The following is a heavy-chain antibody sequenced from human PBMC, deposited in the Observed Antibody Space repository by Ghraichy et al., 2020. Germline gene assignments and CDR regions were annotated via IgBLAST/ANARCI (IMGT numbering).Heavy chain of an antibody. CDR2: INSDGSST. J-gene: IGHJ5*02. V-gene: IGHV3-74*01. D-gene: IGHD2-2*02. Sequence: GGSLRLSCAASGFIFSSYWMHWVRQAPGKGLVWVSRINSDGSSTSYADSVKGRFTISRDNAKNPLYLQMNSLRAEDTAVYYCARDCSSTSCYRSAFDPWGQGTLVTVSS. CDR3: ARDCSSTSCYRSAFDP. CDR1: GFIFSSYW.